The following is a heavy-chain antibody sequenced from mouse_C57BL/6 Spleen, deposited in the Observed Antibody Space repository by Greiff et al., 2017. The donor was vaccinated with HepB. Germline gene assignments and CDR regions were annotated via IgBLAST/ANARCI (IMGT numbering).Heavy chain of an antibody. CDR2: IYPGSGST. CDR1: GYTFTSYW. J-gene: IGHJ1*03. Sequence: VQLQQPGAELVKPGASVKMSCKASGYTFTSYWITWVKQRPGQGLEWIGDIYPGSGSTNYNEKFKSKATLTVDTSSSTAYMQLSSLTSEDSAVYYCASEITTVVASRYWYFDVWGTGTTVTVSS. D-gene: IGHD1-1*01. V-gene: IGHV1-55*01. CDR3: ASEITTVVASRYWYFDV.